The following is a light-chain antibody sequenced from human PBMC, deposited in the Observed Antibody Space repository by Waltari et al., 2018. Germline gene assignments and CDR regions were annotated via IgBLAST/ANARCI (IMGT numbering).Light chain of an antibody. CDR2: DTS. V-gene: IGKV3-11*01. J-gene: IGKJ4*01. CDR3: QQRNNWPLS. Sequence: IALTQSPATLSLSPGERATLSCRANKSVNVYLTWYQHKPGQAPRLLIYDTSNRATGIPARFSGSGSETDFTLTISSLEPEDFAVYYCQQRNNWPLSFGGGTKVEIK. CDR1: KSVNVY.